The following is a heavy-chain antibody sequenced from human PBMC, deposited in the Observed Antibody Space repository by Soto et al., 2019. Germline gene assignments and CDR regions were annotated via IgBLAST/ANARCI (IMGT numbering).Heavy chain of an antibody. CDR3: ASTVSMNDIDY. CDR1: GGSIRSGGYY. D-gene: IGHD4-17*01. CDR2: IHHTGST. J-gene: IGHJ4*02. V-gene: IGHV4-31*03. Sequence: QVQLQESGPGLVKPSQTLSLTCTVSGGSIRSGGYYWSWIRQHPGKGLEWIGYIHHTGSTYYNPSLKSRVYISVDTSKNHFSLKMSSVTAADTAVYYCASTVSMNDIDYWGQGTLVTVSS.